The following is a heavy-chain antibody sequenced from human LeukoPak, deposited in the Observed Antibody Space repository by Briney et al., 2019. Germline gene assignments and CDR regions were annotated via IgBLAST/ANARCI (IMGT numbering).Heavy chain of an antibody. V-gene: IGHV3-23*01. CDR1: GFTFSSYA. Sequence: PGGSLRPSCAASGFTFSSYAMSWVRQAPGKGLEWVSAISGSGGSTYYADSVKGRFTISRDNSKNTLYLQMNSLRAEDTAVYYCAKDELWGYYGSDNWFDPWGQGTLVTVSS. CDR3: AKDELWGYYGSDNWFDP. D-gene: IGHD3-10*01. J-gene: IGHJ5*02. CDR2: ISGSGGST.